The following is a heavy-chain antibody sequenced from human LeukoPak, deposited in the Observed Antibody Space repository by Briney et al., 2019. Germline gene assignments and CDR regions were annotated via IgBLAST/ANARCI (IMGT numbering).Heavy chain of an antibody. CDR1: AFSLSRNF. CDR3: AREVGSGSYLAHAFDL. J-gene: IGHJ3*01. Sequence: GGSLRLSCAASAFSLSRNFMGWVRQAPGKGLEWVSLIYIGGDTYYADSVKGRFTISRDDSKNTIYLQMNSLRVEDTAVYYCAREVGSGSYLAHAFDLWGQGTMVTVSS. D-gene: IGHD1-26*01. CDR2: IYIGGDT. V-gene: IGHV3-53*01.